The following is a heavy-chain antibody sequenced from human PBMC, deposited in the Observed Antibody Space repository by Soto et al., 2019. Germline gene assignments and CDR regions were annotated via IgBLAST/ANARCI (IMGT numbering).Heavy chain of an antibody. CDR2: IYYTGRT. Sequence: QLQVQESGPGLVKPSETLSLTCTVSGGSISSSAYFWGWIRQPPGKGLEWIGNIYYTGRTSYNPSLKRRITISIDTSKTRFSLKLSSVTAADPSVYFCARIYSGYDDAGAFDIWGQGTMVTVSS. CDR3: ARIYSGYDDAGAFDI. D-gene: IGHD5-12*01. CDR1: GGSISSSAYF. J-gene: IGHJ3*02. V-gene: IGHV4-39*01.